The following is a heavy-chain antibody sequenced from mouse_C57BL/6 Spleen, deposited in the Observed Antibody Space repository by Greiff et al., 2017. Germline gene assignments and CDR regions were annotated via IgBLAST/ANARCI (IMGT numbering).Heavy chain of an antibody. CDR3: ARSPRITTVVDTDY. Sequence: QVQLQQPGAELVRPGTSVKLSCKASGYTFTSYWMHWVKQRPGQGLEWIGVIDPSDSYTNYNQKFKGKATLTVDTSSSTAYMQLSSLTSEDSAVYYCARSPRITTVVDTDYWGQGTTLTVSS. CDR2: IDPSDSYT. V-gene: IGHV1-59*01. CDR1: GYTFTSYW. D-gene: IGHD1-1*01. J-gene: IGHJ2*01.